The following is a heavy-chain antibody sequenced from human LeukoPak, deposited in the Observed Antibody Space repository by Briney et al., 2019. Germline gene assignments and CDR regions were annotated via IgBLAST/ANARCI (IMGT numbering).Heavy chain of an antibody. CDR3: AKDEVGTS. V-gene: IGHV3-23*01. J-gene: IGHJ5*02. Sequence: GGSLRLSCAASGFTFSSYAMSWVRQAPGEGVEWVSTISGSGGSTYYADSVKGRVTISRDNSKNTLYLHMNSLRADDTAVYYCAKDEVGTSWGQGTLVTVSS. D-gene: IGHD2-15*01. CDR1: GFTFSSYA. CDR2: ISGSGGST.